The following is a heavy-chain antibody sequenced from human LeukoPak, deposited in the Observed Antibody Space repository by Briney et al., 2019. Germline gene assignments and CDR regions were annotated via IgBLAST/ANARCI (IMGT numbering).Heavy chain of an antibody. Sequence: SETLSLTCTVSGGSISNYYWSWIRQPPGKGLEWIGYIYYSGSHNYNPSLKSRVTISVDTSKNQFSLRLSSVTAADTAVYYCVRGYYDSSGYYYFDYWGQGTLVTVSS. V-gene: IGHV4-59*01. CDR1: GGSISNYY. J-gene: IGHJ4*02. CDR3: VRGYYDSSGYYYFDY. D-gene: IGHD3-22*01. CDR2: IYYSGSH.